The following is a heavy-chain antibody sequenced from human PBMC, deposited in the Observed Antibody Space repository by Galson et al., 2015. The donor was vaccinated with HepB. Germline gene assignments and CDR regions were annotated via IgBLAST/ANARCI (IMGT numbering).Heavy chain of an antibody. J-gene: IGHJ6*04. Sequence: SLRLSCAASGFTFSDHYMDWVRQAPGKGLEWVGRTRNKANSYTTEYAASVKGRFTISRDDSKNSLYLQMNSLKTEDTAVYYCARVKGSPRATVREEGVMDVWGKGTTVTVSS. CDR2: TRNKANSYTT. V-gene: IGHV3-72*01. D-gene: IGHD4-11*01. CDR3: ARVKGSPRATVREEGVMDV. CDR1: GFTFSDHY.